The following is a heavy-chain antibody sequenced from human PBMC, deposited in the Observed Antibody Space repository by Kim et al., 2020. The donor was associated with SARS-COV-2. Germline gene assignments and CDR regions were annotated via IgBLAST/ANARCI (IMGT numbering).Heavy chain of an antibody. Sequence: SQKCQGRVTITRDTSASTGYMELSSLRSEDTAVYYCARVGIAAGGNWFDPWGQGTLVTVSS. V-gene: IGHV1-3*01. D-gene: IGHD6-13*01. CDR3: ARVGIAAGGNWFDP. J-gene: IGHJ5*02.